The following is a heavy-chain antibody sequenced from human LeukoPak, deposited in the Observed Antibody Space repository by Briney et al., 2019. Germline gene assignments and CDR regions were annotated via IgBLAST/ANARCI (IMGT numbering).Heavy chain of an antibody. D-gene: IGHD5-12*01. Sequence: GGSLRLFCAASGFTFRSYALNWVRESPGKGLEVGSSFSYVDGTAFYAGSVKGRFPVSRDNSRSTLYLQMASLRAEDTAVYYCAKDRGYTGYDSGGIDFWGQGTLVTVSS. V-gene: IGHV3-23*01. CDR3: AKDRGYTGYDSGGIDF. J-gene: IGHJ4*02. CDR1: GFTFRSYA. CDR2: FSYVDGTA.